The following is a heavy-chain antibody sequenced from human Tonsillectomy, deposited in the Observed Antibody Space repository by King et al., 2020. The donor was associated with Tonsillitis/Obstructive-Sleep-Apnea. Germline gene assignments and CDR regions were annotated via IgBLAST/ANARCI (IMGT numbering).Heavy chain of an antibody. CDR2: IDPSDSYT. D-gene: IGHD2-21*01. Sequence: VQLVESGAEVKKPGESLRISCKASGYSFTSSWITWVRQMPGKGLEWMGRIDPSDSYTNYSPSFQGHVIISADKSISTAYLQWSSLKASDTAIYHCARLYCGGDCSAADYWGQGTLVSVSS. J-gene: IGHJ4*02. CDR1: GYSFTSSW. CDR3: ARLYCGGDCSAADY. V-gene: IGHV5-10-1*01.